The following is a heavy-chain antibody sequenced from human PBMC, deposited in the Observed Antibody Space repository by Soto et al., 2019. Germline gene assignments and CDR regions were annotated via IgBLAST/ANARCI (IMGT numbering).Heavy chain of an antibody. J-gene: IGHJ5*02. V-gene: IGHV3-15*07. Sequence: GGSLRLSCAASGFTFSNAWMNWVRQAPGKGLEWVGRIKSKTDGGTTDYAAPVKGRFTISRDDSKNTLYLQMNSLKTEDTAVYYCTTVLVRFLEWFNNWFDPWGQGTLVTVSS. CDR3: TTVLVRFLEWFNNWFDP. D-gene: IGHD3-3*01. CDR2: IKSKTDGGTT. CDR1: GFTFSNAW.